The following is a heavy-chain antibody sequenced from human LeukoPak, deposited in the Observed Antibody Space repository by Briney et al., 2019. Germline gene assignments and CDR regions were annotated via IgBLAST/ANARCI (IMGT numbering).Heavy chain of an antibody. J-gene: IGHJ4*02. CDR1: GVTFSSDW. Sequence: GGSLRLSCAVSGVTFSSDWMSWVCQGPRKGLGWVANIKLDGSEKNYVDSLKGRFTNSRDNAKNSLYLQMNSLRAEDTAVYYCARDRIRLWFQNHYFDYWGQGTLVTVSS. CDR3: ARDRIRLWFQNHYFDY. V-gene: IGHV3-7*03. D-gene: IGHD5-18*01. CDR2: IKLDGSEK.